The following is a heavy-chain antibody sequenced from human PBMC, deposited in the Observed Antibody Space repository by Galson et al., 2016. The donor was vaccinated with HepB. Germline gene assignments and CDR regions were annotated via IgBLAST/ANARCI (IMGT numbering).Heavy chain of an antibody. CDR1: GGSISGGTSS. CDR3: ARGRRGYYGHTGYYFYFYL. J-gene: IGHJ4*02. Sequence: TLSLTCAVSGGSISGGTSSWSWIRQPLGKGLEWIGYIWHSGSTYFTPSLKSRVTMAIDRSENQFSLRLSSVTAADTAIYFCARGRRGYYGHTGYYFYFYLWGPGTLVSVSS. CDR2: IWHSGST. V-gene: IGHV4-30-2*01. D-gene: IGHD3-22*01.